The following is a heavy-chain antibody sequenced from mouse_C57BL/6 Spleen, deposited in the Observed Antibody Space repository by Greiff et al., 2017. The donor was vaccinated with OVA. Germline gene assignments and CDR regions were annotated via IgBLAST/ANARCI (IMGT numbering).Heavy chain of an antibody. V-gene: IGHV1-63*01. CDR3: ARSATEGAMDY. J-gene: IGHJ4*01. CDR1: GYTFTNYW. D-gene: IGHD1-2*01. Sequence: QVQLKESGAELVRPGTSVKMSCKASGYTFTNYWIGWAKQRPGHGLEWIGDIYPGGGYTNYNEKFKGKATLTADKSSSTAYMQFSSLTSEDSAIYYCARSATEGAMDYWGQGTSVTVSS. CDR2: IYPGGGYT.